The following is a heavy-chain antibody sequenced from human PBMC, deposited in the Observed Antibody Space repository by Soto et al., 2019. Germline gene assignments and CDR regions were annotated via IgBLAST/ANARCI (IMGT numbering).Heavy chain of an antibody. CDR2: IYPGDSDT. J-gene: IGHJ6*02. Sequence: PGESLKISCQASGYTFTNDWIGWVRQMPGKGLEWMGIIYPGDSDTRYSPSFQGQVTISADKSISTAYLQWSSLKASDTAMYYCARLPLEYSSGWFREYYYYGMDVWGQGTTVTVSS. CDR3: ARLPLEYSSGWFREYYYYGMDV. D-gene: IGHD6-19*01. V-gene: IGHV5-51*01. CDR1: GYTFTNDW.